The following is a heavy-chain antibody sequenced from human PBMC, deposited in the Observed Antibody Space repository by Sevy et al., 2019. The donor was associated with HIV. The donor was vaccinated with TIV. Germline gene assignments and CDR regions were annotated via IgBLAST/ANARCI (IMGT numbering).Heavy chain of an antibody. V-gene: IGHV3-49*04. D-gene: IGHD6-13*01. J-gene: IGHJ4*02. CDR3: TRWKAAQSIFDY. CDR1: GFTFGDYC. CDR2: LKSDVYGGTV. Sequence: GGSLRLSCTASGFTFGDYCMSWVRQAPGKGLEWVAFLKSDVYGGTVDHAATVRGQFVISRDDSKTIAYLQMNDLKTEDTGVYYCTRWKAAQSIFDYWGQGALVTVSS.